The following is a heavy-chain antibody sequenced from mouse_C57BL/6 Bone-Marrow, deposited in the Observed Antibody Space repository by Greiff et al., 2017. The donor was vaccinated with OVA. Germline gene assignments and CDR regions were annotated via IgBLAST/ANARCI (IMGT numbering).Heavy chain of an antibody. D-gene: IGHD1-1*01. CDR3: VREYYGSRYGYFDV. CDR1: GFTFSDYY. Sequence: EVQLVESEGGLVQPGSSMKLSCTASGFTFSDYYMAWVRQVPEKGLEWVANINYDGSSTYYLDSLKSRFIISRDNAKNILYLQMSSLKSEDTATYYCVREYYGSRYGYFDVWGTGTTVTASS. CDR2: INYDGSST. J-gene: IGHJ1*03. V-gene: IGHV5-16*01.